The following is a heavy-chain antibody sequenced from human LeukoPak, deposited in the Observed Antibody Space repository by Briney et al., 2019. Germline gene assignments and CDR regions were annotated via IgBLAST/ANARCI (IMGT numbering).Heavy chain of an antibody. Sequence: PSETLSLTCAVSGGSIRSGGYSWSWIRQPPGRGLEWIGYIYYNPSLKSRVTISVDTSKNQFSLKLSSVTAADTAVYYCAREYYDILTGSGAFDIWGQGTMVTVSS. V-gene: IGHV4-30-4*07. CDR3: AREYYDILTGSGAFDI. D-gene: IGHD3-9*01. CDR1: GGSIRSGGYS. CDR2: IY. J-gene: IGHJ3*02.